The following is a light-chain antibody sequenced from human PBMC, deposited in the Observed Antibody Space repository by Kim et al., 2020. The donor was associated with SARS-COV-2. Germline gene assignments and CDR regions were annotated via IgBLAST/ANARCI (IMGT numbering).Light chain of an antibody. CDR1: SSDVGNYIY. CDR3: CSYAVSYTSPYV. J-gene: IGLJ1*01. Sequence: SVTISCTGTSSDVGNYIYVSWYQQHPGKAPKLIIYDVSKRPSGVPDRFSGSKSGNTASLTISGLQTDDEADYYCCSYAVSYTSPYVFGTGTKVTVL. V-gene: IGLV2-11*01. CDR2: DVS.